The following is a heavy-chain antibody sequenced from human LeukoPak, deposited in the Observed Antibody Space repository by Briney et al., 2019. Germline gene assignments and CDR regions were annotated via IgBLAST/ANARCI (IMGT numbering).Heavy chain of an antibody. D-gene: IGHD1-26*01. CDR1: GFTFTGYA. J-gene: IGHJ5*02. V-gene: IGHV3-23*01. Sequence: GGSLRLSCEASGFTFTGYAMSWVRQAPGKGLEWVSPISGSSSRTYYADSVKGRFTISRDNFKSALFLQMNSLTAEDTAVYYCAKGGHYSFFDPWGQGTLVIVSS. CDR2: ISGSSSRT. CDR3: AKGGHYSFFDP.